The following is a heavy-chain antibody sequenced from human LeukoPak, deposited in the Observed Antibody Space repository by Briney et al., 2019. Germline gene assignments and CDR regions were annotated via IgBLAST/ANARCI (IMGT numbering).Heavy chain of an antibody. V-gene: IGHV3-11*01. CDR1: GFTFSDYY. D-gene: IGHD1-26*01. Sequence: GGSLRLSCAASGFTFSDYYMNWIRQAPGKGLEWVSYISSGGSTIYYADSVKGRFTISRDNAKNSLYLQMNSLRAEDTALYYCARVDSGSFETPFDYWGQGTLVTVSS. CDR3: ARVDSGSFETPFDY. CDR2: ISSGGSTI. J-gene: IGHJ4*02.